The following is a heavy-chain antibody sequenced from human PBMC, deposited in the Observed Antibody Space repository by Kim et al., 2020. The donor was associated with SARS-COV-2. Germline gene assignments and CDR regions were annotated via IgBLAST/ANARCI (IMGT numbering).Heavy chain of an antibody. J-gene: IGHJ4*02. D-gene: IGHD6-6*01. V-gene: IGHV3-7*01. CDR3: ARRGYRSSSFDY. CDR1: GFTFTNYW. Sequence: GGSLRLSCAASGFTFTNYWMSWVRQAPGKGLEWVANIKQDGSEKDYVDSLKGRFTISRDNAENSVYLVMNSLRAEDTAVYYCARRGYRSSSFDYWGQGTLVTVSS. CDR2: IKQDGSEK.